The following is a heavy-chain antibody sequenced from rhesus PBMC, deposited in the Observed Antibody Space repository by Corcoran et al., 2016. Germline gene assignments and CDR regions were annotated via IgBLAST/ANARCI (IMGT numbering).Heavy chain of an antibody. CDR1: GGSISISY. J-gene: IGHJ3*01. Sequence: QLQLQESGPGLVKPSETLSVTCAVSGGSISISYWSWIRQAPGKGLEWMGYIYGSGSSTNYNPSLKSRVTLSVDTSKNQFSLKLSSVTAADTAVYYCVRERLTTFDFWGQGLRVTVSS. V-gene: IGHV4-169*02. CDR3: VRERLTTFDF. D-gene: IGHD4-11*01. CDR2: IYGSGSST.